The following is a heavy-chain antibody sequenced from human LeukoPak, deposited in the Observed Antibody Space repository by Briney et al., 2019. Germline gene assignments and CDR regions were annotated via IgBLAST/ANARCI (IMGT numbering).Heavy chain of an antibody. Sequence: ASVKVSCKTSGYTFTDHEIYWVRQAPGQGLEWMGWIHPNSGGTNYAQNFQGRVTMTRDTSIGTAYMELSRMISDDTAIYYCARNALGLSYWGQGTLVTVSS. D-gene: IGHD2-8*01. V-gene: IGHV1-2*02. J-gene: IGHJ4*02. CDR1: GYTFTDHE. CDR3: ARNALGLSY. CDR2: IHPNSGGT.